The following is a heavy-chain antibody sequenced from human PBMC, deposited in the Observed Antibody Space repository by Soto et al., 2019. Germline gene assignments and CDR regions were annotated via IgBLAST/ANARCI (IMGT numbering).Heavy chain of an antibody. CDR2: ISSSGLTT. Sequence: GSLSLSCQASGLNFRMYEMHWVRKAPGKGLEWVSYISSSGLTTYYADFAEGRFTISRDNAKDSLYLHLNSLRVGDTAVYYCARYGTRGDWWGLGTQVTVSS. V-gene: IGHV3-48*03. J-gene: IGHJ5*01. CDR3: ARYGTRGDW. CDR1: GLNFRMYE. D-gene: IGHD3-10*01.